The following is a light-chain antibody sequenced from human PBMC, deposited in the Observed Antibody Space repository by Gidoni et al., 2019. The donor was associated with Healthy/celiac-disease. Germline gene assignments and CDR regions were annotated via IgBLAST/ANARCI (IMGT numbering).Light chain of an antibody. V-gene: IGLV1-40*01. CDR2: GNS. J-gene: IGLJ3*02. CDR3: QSYDSSLSGSRV. CDR1: SSNIGGGYD. Sequence: QSVLTQPPSVSGAPGPRVTISCTGSSSNIGGGYDVHWYQQLPGTAPKLLIYGNSNRPSGAPDRFSGSKSGTSASLAITGLQAEDEADYCCQSYDSSLSGSRVFGGGTKLTVL.